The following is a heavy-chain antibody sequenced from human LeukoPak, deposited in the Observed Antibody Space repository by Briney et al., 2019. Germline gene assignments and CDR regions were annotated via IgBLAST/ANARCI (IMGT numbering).Heavy chain of an antibody. V-gene: IGHV3-30*04. J-gene: IGHJ4*02. Sequence: GGSLRLSCADSGFTFSSYAMHWVRQAPGKGLEWVAVVSYDGTNKYYADSVKGRFTISRDNSKNTLYLQTNSLRFEDTGLYFCARDLGSGDHGLLVWGQGTLLTVSS. CDR3: ARDLGSGDHGLLV. CDR1: GFTFSSYA. D-gene: IGHD2-21*02. CDR2: VSYDGTNK.